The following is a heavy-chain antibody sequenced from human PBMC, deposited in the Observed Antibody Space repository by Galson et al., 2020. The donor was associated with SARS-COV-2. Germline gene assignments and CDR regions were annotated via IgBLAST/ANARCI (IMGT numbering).Heavy chain of an antibody. J-gene: IGHJ3*02. CDR1: GGSIRTDGHF. CDR2: IYHSGTT. V-gene: IGHV4-31*02. CDR3: ARTSGELDI. Sequence: SQTLSLTCTLPGGSIRTDGHFWTWIRQPPGKGLEWIGYIYHSGTTYYHPSLKSRLNIAVDTSQNQFSLRLRSVTAADTAVYFCARTSGELDIWGQGTMVTVSS. D-gene: IGHD3-10*01.